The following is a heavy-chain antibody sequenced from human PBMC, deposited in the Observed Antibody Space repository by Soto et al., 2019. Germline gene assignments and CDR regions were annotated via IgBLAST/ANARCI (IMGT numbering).Heavy chain of an antibody. V-gene: IGHV3-74*01. J-gene: IGHJ6*03. Sequence: GGSLRLSCAASGFTFSSYWLHWVRQVPGKGLVWVSRINSDGSSTDYADSVKGRFTISRDNAKNTLYLQMNSLRAEDTAVYHCATSVVPAAMNYFHYYYMHVWGKGTTVTVSS. CDR2: INSDGSST. CDR3: ATSVVPAAMNYFHYYYMHV. CDR1: GFTFSSYW. D-gene: IGHD2-2*01.